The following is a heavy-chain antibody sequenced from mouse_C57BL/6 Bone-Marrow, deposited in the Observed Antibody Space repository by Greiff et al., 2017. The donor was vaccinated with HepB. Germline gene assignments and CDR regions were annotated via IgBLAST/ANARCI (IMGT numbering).Heavy chain of an antibody. CDR3: ARDRFDCNCDY. J-gene: IGHJ2*01. CDR2: INPGGTYT. D-gene: IGHD2-14*01. V-gene: IGHV5-6*01. CDR1: GFTFSTSG. Sequence: EVQLVESGGDLVKPGGSLKLSCVASGFTFSTSGMSWVRQNPDKRLEWVATINPGGTYTYYTHSVKGRFNISKDTAKNTLFLQMSSLKSEDSAIYFCARDRFDCNCDYWGQGTTLTVTS.